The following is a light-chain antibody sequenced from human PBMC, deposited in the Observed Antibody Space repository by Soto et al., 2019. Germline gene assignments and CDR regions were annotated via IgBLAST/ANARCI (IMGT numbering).Light chain of an antibody. CDR1: RDVGSD. J-gene: IGKJ1*01. Sequence: QMTQSPSSLSASVGEKIIITCRASRDVGSDVSWYQQKPGQAPRLLIYAASNLYTGVPSRFSGSRSGTEFTLTISSLQPEDFASYYCLQDYGDSWTFGQGTKVDI. CDR2: AAS. V-gene: IGKV1-6*01. CDR3: LQDYGDSWT.